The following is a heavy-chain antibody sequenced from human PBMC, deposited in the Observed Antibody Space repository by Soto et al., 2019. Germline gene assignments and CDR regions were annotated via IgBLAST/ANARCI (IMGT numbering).Heavy chain of an antibody. CDR3: AREPATAKPEGVDF. CDR2: INPNSGGT. CDR1: GYTFSDYY. V-gene: IGHV1-2*02. J-gene: IGHJ4*02. Sequence: ASLKVSCKASGYTFSDYYIHWVLQAPGQGLEWMGWINPNSGGTKYAPKFQGGVTMTRDTSITTAYMELSRLRSGDTAVYYCAREPATAKPEGVDFWGQGXLVTVSS. D-gene: IGHD1-1*01.